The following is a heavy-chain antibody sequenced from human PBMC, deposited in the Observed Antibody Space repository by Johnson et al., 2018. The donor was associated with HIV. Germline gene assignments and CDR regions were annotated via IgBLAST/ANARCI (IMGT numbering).Heavy chain of an antibody. J-gene: IGHJ3*02. Sequence: EVQLLESGGGLVQPGGSLRLSCVASELTSSNYAISWVRQAPGQGLEWVSAISASGRDIYYGDSVKGRFTISRDNSKNTLYLQMNSLRAEDTAVYYCAKGPWDLPHAFNIWGRGTMVIVSS. CDR2: ISASGRDI. CDR1: ELTSSNYA. V-gene: IGHV3-23*01. CDR3: AKGPWDLPHAFNI. D-gene: IGHD1-26*01.